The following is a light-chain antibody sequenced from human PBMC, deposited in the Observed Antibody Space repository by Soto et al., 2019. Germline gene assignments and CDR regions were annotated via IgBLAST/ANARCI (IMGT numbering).Light chain of an antibody. CDR3: QGLNDYPIT. V-gene: IGKV1-9*01. Sequence: DIQLTQSPSFLCASVGDRVTITCRASQGISSYLAWYQQKPGEAPKFLIYAASTLRDGVPSRFSGSGSGTEFTLTYSSLHPEDFATYYCQGLNDYPITFGQGTRLEI. J-gene: IGKJ5*01. CDR1: QGISSY. CDR2: AAS.